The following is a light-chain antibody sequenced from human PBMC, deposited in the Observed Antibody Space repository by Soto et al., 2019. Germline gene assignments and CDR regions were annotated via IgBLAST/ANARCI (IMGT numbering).Light chain of an antibody. Sequence: QSVLTQPPSVSGAPGQRVTISCSGSSSNIGAAYDVHWYQQVPGTAPKLLIYANTNRPSGVPDRFSGSRSGTSASLAITGLQAEDEDDYYCQSDDSSLGGSVVFGGGTKLTVL. CDR3: QSDDSSLGGSVV. V-gene: IGLV1-40*01. J-gene: IGLJ2*01. CDR2: ANT. CDR1: SSNIGAAYD.